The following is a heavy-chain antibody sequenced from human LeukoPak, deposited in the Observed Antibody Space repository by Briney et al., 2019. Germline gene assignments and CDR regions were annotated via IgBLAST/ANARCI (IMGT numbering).Heavy chain of an antibody. D-gene: IGHD3-3*01. CDR2: IYHSGST. J-gene: IGHJ3*02. CDR3: ARGAFGVLLSAFDI. CDR1: GYSISSGYY. V-gene: IGHV4-38-2*02. Sequence: SETLSLTCIVSGYSISSGYYWGWIRQPPGKGLEWIGNIYHSGSTYSNPSLKSRVIISVDTSKNQFSLKLSSVTAADTAVYWCARGAFGVLLSAFDIWGQGTMVTVSS.